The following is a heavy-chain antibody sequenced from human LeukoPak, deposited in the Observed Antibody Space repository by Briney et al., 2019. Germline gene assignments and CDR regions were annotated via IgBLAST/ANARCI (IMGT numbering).Heavy chain of an antibody. CDR3: AKESAWEGELPDYFDY. CDR1: GFTFSSYW. V-gene: IGHV3-7*01. Sequence: GGSLRLSCAASGFTFSSYWMSWVRQAPGKGLEWVANIKQDGSEKYYVDSVKGRFTISRDNAKNSLYLQMNSLRAEDTAVYYCAKESAWEGELPDYFDYWGQGTLVTVSS. J-gene: IGHJ4*02. CDR2: IKQDGSEK. D-gene: IGHD1-26*01.